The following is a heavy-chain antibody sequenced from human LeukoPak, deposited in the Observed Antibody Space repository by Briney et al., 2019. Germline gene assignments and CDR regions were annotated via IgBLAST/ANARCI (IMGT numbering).Heavy chain of an antibody. CDR2: ISSSSSHI. J-gene: IGHJ5*02. CDR1: GFTFSSYS. D-gene: IGHD3-22*01. Sequence: GGSLRLSCAASGFTFSSYSMKWVRQAPGKGREWVSSISSSSSHIFYADSVKGRLTIYRDNAKNSIYMQMNSLKAEDTAVYDCARDYDPHYYDSSGYYNWFDPWGQGTLVTVSS. CDR3: ARDYDPHYYDSSGYYNWFDP. V-gene: IGHV3-21*01.